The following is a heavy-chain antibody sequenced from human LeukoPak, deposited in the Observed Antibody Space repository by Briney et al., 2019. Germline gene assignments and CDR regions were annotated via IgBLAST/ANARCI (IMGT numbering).Heavy chain of an antibody. CDR1: GGSISSSNW. CDR3: ASSSGYSSGWSDY. J-gene: IGHJ4*02. V-gene: IGHV4-4*02. Sequence: SETLSLTCAVSGGSISSSNWWSWVRQPPGKGLEWIGEIYHSGSTNYNPSLKSRVTISVDKSKNQFFLKLSSVTDADTAVYYCASSSGYSSGWSDYWGQGTLVTVSS. CDR2: IYHSGST. D-gene: IGHD6-19*01.